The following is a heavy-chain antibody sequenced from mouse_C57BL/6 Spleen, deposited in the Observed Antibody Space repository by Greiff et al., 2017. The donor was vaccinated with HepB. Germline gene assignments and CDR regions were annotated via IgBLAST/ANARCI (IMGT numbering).Heavy chain of an antibody. CDR2: ISGGCGNT. D-gene: IGHD1-1*01. V-gene: IGHV5-9*01. CDR1: GFTFSSYT. Sequence: EVQLQQSGGGLVKPGGSLKLSCAASGFTFSSYTMSWVRQTPEKRLEWVATISGGCGNTYYPDSVKGRFTISRDNAKNTLYLQMSSLRSEDTALYYCARHEAYYYGSSYSYFDYWGQGTTLTVSS. CDR3: ARHEAYYYGSSYSYFDY. J-gene: IGHJ2*01.